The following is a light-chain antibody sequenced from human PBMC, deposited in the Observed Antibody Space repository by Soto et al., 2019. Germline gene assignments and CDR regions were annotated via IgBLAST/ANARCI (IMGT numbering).Light chain of an antibody. J-gene: IGLJ2*01. CDR1: SSNIGSNT. V-gene: IGLV1-44*01. Sequence: QSVLTQPPSASGTPGQRVTISCSGSSSNIGSNTVNWYQQLPGTAPKLLIYSSDQRPSGVPVRFSGSKSGTSASLAISGLQSEDEADYYCAAWDDSLNVVVFGGGTKVTVL. CDR2: SSD. CDR3: AAWDDSLNVVV.